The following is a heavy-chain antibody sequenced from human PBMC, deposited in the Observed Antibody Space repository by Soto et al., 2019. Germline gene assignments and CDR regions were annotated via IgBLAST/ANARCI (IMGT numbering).Heavy chain of an antibody. CDR2: VYLSGVT. J-gene: IGHJ4*02. CDR3: ARDDRDSTSPTFDY. CDR1: GYSISSGYY. D-gene: IGHD6-6*01. Sequence: QVRLQESGPGLVKPSETLSLTCAVSGYSISSGYYWGWIRQSPGKGLEWIGSVYLSGVTYFNPSLKSRVTISVDTSKNQFSLKLNSMTAADTAVYYCARDDRDSTSPTFDYWGQGVLVTASS. V-gene: IGHV4-38-2*02.